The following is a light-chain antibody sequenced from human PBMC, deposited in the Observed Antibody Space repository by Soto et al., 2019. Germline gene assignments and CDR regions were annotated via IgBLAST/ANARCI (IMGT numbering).Light chain of an antibody. CDR1: QSVNSTS. V-gene: IGKV3-20*01. CDR3: QQYGSSPIT. CDR2: SAS. J-gene: IGKJ5*01. Sequence: EIVLTQSPGTLSLSPGEGATLSCRASQSVNSTSLAWYQLKPGQGPRLLIYSASSRAPGIPDRFSGSGSETDFTLTISRLGPEDFAVYYCQQYGSSPITFGQGTRLDIK.